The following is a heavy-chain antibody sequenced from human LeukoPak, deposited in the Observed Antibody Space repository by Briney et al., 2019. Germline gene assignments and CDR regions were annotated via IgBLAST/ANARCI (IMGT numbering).Heavy chain of an antibody. CDR2: ISSSSSYI. Sequence: GGSLRLSCAASGFAVFSNYMNWVRQAPGKGLEWVSSISSSSSYIYYADSVKGRFTISRDNAKNSLYLQMNSLRAEDTAVYYCAELGITMIGGVWGKGTTVTISS. V-gene: IGHV3-21*01. CDR1: GFAVFSNY. D-gene: IGHD3-10*02. CDR3: AELGITMIGGV. J-gene: IGHJ6*04.